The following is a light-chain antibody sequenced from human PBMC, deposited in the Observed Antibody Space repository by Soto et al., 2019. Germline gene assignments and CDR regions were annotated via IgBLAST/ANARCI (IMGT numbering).Light chain of an antibody. V-gene: IGKV1-27*01. CDR1: QGITDF. Sequence: DIQMTQSPSSLSASIGDRVTITCRASQGITDFLAWYQQKPGKVPKLLIYAASTLHSGVPSRFSGSGSGTDFTLTISSLQPEDFATYYCHKYNSAPFAFGPGTKVDIK. CDR3: HKYNSAPFA. J-gene: IGKJ3*01. CDR2: AAS.